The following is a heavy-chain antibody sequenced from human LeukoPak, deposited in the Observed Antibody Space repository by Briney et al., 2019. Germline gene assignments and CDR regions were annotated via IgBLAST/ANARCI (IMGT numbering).Heavy chain of an antibody. V-gene: IGHV3-30-3*01. CDR2: ISSHGTNK. J-gene: IGHJ3*02. Sequence: GGSLRLSCAASGFSFITNWISWVRRAPGKGLEWVALISSHGTNKYYADSVKGRFTVARDNSKNTLYLQMKSLRPEDTALYYCVRDVPQDVFDMWGQGTMVSVSS. CDR1: GFSFITNW. CDR3: VRDVPQDVFDM.